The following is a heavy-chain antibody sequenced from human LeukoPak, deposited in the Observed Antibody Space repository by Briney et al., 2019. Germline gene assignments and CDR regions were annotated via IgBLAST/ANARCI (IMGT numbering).Heavy chain of an antibody. J-gene: IGHJ6*02. CDR1: GGTFSSYA. CDR2: IIPILGIA. D-gene: IGHD3-10*01. CDR3: ARAARITMVRGALRYYGMDV. V-gene: IGHV1-69*04. Sequence: SVKVSCKASGGTFSSYAISWVRQAPGQGLEWMGRIIPILGIANYAQKFQGRVTITADKSTSTAYMELSSLRSEDTAVYYCARAARITMVRGALRYYGMDVWGQGNTVTVSS.